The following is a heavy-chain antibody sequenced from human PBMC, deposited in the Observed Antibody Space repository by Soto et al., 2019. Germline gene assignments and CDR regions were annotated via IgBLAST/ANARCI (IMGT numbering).Heavy chain of an antibody. J-gene: IGHJ6*02. D-gene: IGHD3-16*01. CDR2: MNPNSGNT. Sequence: GASVKVSCKSSGYTFTSYGISWVRQAPGQGLEWMGWMNPNSGNTGYAQKFQGRVTMTRNTSISTAYMELSSLRSEDTAVYYCARQLRRDFASRIYYYYGMDVWGQGTTVTVSS. V-gene: IGHV1-8*02. CDR3: ARQLRRDFASRIYYYYGMDV. CDR1: GYTFTSYG.